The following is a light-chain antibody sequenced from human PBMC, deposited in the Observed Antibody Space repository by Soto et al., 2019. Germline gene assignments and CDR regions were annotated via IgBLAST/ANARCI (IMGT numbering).Light chain of an antibody. CDR1: QSVSSY. Sequence: EIVLTQSPATLSLSPGERATLSCRASQSVSSYLAWYQQKPGQAPRLLIYDASNKATGIPARFSGSGSGTDFTITISSLEHEDFAVYYCQQRSNWPPLTFGQGTRLEIK. J-gene: IGKJ5*01. CDR2: DAS. V-gene: IGKV3-11*01. CDR3: QQRSNWPPLT.